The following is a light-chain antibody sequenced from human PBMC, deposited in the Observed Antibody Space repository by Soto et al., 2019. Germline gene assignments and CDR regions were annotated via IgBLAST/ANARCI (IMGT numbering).Light chain of an antibody. CDR1: SSDVGGYNY. V-gene: IGLV2-11*01. CDR2: DVS. CDR3: CSYAGSYNVV. Sequence: QSVLTQPRSVSGSPGQSVTISCTGTSSDVGGYNYVSWYQQHPGKAPKLMIYDVSKRPSGVPDRFSGSKSGNTASLTISGLQAEDEADYYCCSYAGSYNVVFGGGTKLPVL. J-gene: IGLJ2*01.